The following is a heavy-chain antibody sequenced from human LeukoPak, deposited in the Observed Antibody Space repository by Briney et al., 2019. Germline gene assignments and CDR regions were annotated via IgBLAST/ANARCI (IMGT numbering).Heavy chain of an antibody. D-gene: IGHD6-13*01. CDR3: AKGSDSSSWY. CDR2: ISYDGSNK. V-gene: IGHV3-30*18. J-gene: IGHJ4*02. Sequence: GGSLRLSCAASGFTFSSYGMHWVRQAPGKGLEWVAVISYDGSNKYYADSVKGRFTISRDNSKNTPYLQMNSLRAEDTAVYYCAKGSDSSSWYWGQGTLVTVSS. CDR1: GFTFSSYG.